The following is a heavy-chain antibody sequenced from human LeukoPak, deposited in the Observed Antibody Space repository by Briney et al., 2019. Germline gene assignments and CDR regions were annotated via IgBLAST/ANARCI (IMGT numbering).Heavy chain of an antibody. CDR3: ARKAVRYFDWLGDYYMDV. D-gene: IGHD3-9*01. CDR1: GGTFSSYA. V-gene: IGHV1-69*05. Sequence: SVKISCKASGGTFSSYAISWVRQAPGQGLEWMGGIIPIFGTANYAQKFQGRVTITTDESTSTAYMELSSLRSEDTAVYYCARKAVRYFDWLGDYYMDVWGKGTTVTVSS. CDR2: IIPIFGTA. J-gene: IGHJ6*03.